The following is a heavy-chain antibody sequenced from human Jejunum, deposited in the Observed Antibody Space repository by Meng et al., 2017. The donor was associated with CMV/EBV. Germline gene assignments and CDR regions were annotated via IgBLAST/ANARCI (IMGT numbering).Heavy chain of an antibody. CDR1: GFTFSDRY. D-gene: IGHD3-16*01. CDR2: TRSKANSYAT. Sequence: SCAASGFTFSDRYMDWVRQAPGRGLEWVGRTRSKANSYATEYAASVKGRFIISRDGSKNSLYLQMNSLKIEDTAVYYCARDYGDWGQGTLVTVSS. J-gene: IGHJ4*02. V-gene: IGHV3-72*01. CDR3: ARDYGD.